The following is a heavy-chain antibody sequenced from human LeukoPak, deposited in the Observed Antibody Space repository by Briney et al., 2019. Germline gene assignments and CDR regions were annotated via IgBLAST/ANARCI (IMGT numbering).Heavy chain of an antibody. D-gene: IGHD3-10*01. J-gene: IGHJ4*02. CDR1: GFTFDDYA. V-gene: IGHV3-9*01. Sequence: PGGSLRLSCAASGFTFDDYAMHWVRQAPGKGLEWVSGISWNSGSIGYADSVKGRFTISRDNSKNTLYLQMNSLRAEDTAVYYCAKGPSLYYFDYWGQGTLVTVSS. CDR3: AKGPSLYYFDY. CDR2: ISWNSGSI.